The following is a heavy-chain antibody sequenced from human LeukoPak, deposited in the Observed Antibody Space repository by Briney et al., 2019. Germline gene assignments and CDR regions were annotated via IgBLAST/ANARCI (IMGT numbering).Heavy chain of an antibody. Sequence: SETLSLTCSVSRGSINGYYWSWIRQPPGKGLEWIGWINYSGATYCNPSLKSRALMSIDTSMNQLSLRLYSVTAADTAIYYCARHSSGWHLDFWGRGTLVTVSS. CDR1: RGSINGYY. J-gene: IGHJ4*02. CDR2: INYSGAT. D-gene: IGHD6-19*01. V-gene: IGHV4-59*01. CDR3: ARHSSGWHLDF.